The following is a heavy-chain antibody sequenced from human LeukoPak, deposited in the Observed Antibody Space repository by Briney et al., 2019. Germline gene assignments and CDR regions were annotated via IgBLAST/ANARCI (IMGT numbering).Heavy chain of an antibody. CDR1: GYTLTELS. V-gene: IGHV1-24*01. CDR3: AIGLVGSGSYIPYGMDV. Sequence: ASVKVSCKVSGYTLTELSMHWVRQAPGKGLEWMGGFDAEDGETIYAQKFQGRVTMTEDTSTDTAYMELSSLRSEDTAVYYCAIGLVGSGSYIPYGMDVWGQGTTVTVSS. CDR2: FDAEDGET. J-gene: IGHJ6*02. D-gene: IGHD3-10*01.